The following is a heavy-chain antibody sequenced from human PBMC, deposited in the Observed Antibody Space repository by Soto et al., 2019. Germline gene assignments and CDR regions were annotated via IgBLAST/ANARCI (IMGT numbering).Heavy chain of an antibody. D-gene: IGHD5-18*01. CDR1: GFTFSGSA. Sequence: PGGSLRLSCAASGFTFSGSALHWVRQASGKGLEWVGRIRSKVKSYATVYAASVKGRFTISRDDSKSTAYLQMNSLETEDTAVYFCTRHVDTAMGEDFDYWGQGTPVTVSS. CDR3: TRHVDTAMGEDFDY. J-gene: IGHJ4*02. V-gene: IGHV3-73*01. CDR2: IRSKVKSYAT.